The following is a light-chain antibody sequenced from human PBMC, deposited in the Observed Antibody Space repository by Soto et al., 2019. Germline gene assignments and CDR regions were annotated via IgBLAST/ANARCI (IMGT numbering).Light chain of an antibody. J-gene: IGLJ3*02. V-gene: IGLV6-57*01. CDR1: SGTIASNY. CDR2: DND. CDR3: QSYDDTSHGQ. Sequence: NFMLTQPHSVSESPGKTVTISCTRSSGTIASNYVQWYQQRPGSSPTTVIYDNDQRPSGVPARFSGSIDSSSNSASLTISGLKTEDEADYYCQSYDDTSHGQFGGGTKLTVL.